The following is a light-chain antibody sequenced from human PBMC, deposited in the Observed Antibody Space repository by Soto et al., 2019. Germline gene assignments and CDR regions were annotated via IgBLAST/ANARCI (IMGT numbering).Light chain of an antibody. CDR2: DVT. CDR3: SSYTRSSTGV. J-gene: IGLJ3*02. Sequence: QSVLTQPASVSGSPGQSITISCTGTSSDVGGYNYVSWYQQHPGKAPKLMIYDVTNRPSGVSNRFSGSKSGNTASLTISGLQAEDEADYYCSSYTRSSTGVFGGGTQLTVL. V-gene: IGLV2-14*01. CDR1: SSDVGGYNY.